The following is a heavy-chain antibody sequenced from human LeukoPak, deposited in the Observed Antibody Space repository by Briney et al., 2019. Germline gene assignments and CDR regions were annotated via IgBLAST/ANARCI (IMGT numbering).Heavy chain of an antibody. CDR2: ISPYNGNT. J-gene: IGHJ5*02. Sequence: GASVKVSCKASGYTFISYGISWVRQAPGQGLEWMGWISPYNGNTNYAQKVQGRVTMTTDTSTSTAYMELRSLRSDDTAVYYCARDLKRGVLVDPWGQGTLVTVSS. V-gene: IGHV1-18*01. CDR3: ARDLKRGVLVDP. CDR1: GYTFISYG. D-gene: IGHD3-3*01.